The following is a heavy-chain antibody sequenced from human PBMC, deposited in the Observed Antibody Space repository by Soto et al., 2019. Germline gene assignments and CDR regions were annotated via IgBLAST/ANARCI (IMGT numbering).Heavy chain of an antibody. CDR3: AREMGACSDSSCYPGPYDS. J-gene: IGHJ5*02. V-gene: IGHV3-48*02. Sequence: LRLSCAASGFTFTGYSMNWVRQAPGQGLEWVSYITSKSTTIKYADSVKGRFTVSRDNAKNSLYLQLNSLRDEDTAVYYCAREMGACSDSSCYPGPYDSWGQGTLVTVSS. CDR2: ITSKSTTI. CDR1: GFTFTGYS. D-gene: IGHD3-16*01.